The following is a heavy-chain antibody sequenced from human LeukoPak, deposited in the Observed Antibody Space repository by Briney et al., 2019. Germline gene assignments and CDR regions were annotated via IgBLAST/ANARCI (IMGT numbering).Heavy chain of an antibody. CDR2: ISYDGSNK. J-gene: IGHJ6*02. Sequence: PGRSLRLSCAASGFTFSGYAIHWVRQAPGKGLEWVAVISYDGSNKFYADSVKGRFTISRDTSMKTLYLQMNSLRAEDTAVYYCARVAVAGGYHYYGMDVWGQGTTVTVSS. CDR3: ARVAVAGGYHYYGMDV. V-gene: IGHV3-30-3*01. D-gene: IGHD6-19*01. CDR1: GFTFSGYA.